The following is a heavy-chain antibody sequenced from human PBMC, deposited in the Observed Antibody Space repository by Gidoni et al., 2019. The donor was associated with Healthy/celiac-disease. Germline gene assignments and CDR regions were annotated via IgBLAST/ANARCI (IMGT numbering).Heavy chain of an antibody. V-gene: IGHV3-23*01. CDR2: ISGSGGST. J-gene: IGHJ4*02. CDR1: GFPFSSYA. CDR3: AKIWGRDYGGITHTVDY. D-gene: IGHD4-17*01. Sequence: EVQLLESGGGLVQPGGSLRLSCAASGFPFSSYAMSWVRQAPGKGLEWVSAISGSGGSTYYADSVKGRFTISRDNSKNTLYLQMNSLRAEDTAVYYCAKIWGRDYGGITHTVDYWGQGTLVTVSS.